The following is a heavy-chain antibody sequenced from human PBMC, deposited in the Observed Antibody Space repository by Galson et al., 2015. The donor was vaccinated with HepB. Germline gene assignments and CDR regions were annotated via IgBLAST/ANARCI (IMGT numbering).Heavy chain of an antibody. CDR3: AKAGTTVTTPGDY. D-gene: IGHD4-17*01. J-gene: IGHJ4*02. CDR2: ISYDGSNK. CDR1: GFTFSSYA. V-gene: IGHV3-30-3*01. Sequence: SLRLSCAASGFTFSSYAMHWVRQAPGKGLEWVAVISYDGSNKYYADSVKGRFTISRDNSKNTLYLQMNSLRAEDTAVYYCAKAGTTVTTPGDYWGQGTLVTVSS.